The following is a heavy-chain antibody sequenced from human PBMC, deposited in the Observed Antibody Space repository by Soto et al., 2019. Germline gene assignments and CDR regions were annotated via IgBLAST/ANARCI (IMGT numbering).Heavy chain of an antibody. Sequence: GGSLRLSCAASGFTFSSYAMSWVRQAPGKGLEWVSAISGSGGSTYYADSVKGRFTISRDNSKNTLYLQMNSLRAEDTAVYYCAKRYGDYVYYYYYMDVWGKGTTVTVSS. CDR1: GFTFSSYA. V-gene: IGHV3-23*01. D-gene: IGHD4-17*01. J-gene: IGHJ6*03. CDR3: AKRYGDYVYYYYYMDV. CDR2: ISGSGGST.